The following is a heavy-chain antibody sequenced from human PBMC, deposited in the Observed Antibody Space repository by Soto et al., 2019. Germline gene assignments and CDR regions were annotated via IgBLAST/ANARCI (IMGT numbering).Heavy chain of an antibody. CDR1: GDSVSSNSAA. Sequence: PSQTLSLTCASSGDSVSSNSAAWNWIRQSPSRGLEWLGRAYYRSQWYYDSAVSVRSRITVIPDTSKNQFSLQLNSVTPEDTAVYYCTKQKGDSRTYNGMEVWGQGTTVTVSS. V-gene: IGHV6-1*01. D-gene: IGHD2-21*02. J-gene: IGHJ6*02. CDR3: TKQKGDSRTYNGMEV. CDR2: AYYRSQWYY.